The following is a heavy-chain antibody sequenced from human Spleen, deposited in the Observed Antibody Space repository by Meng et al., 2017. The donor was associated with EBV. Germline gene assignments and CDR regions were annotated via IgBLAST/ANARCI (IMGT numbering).Heavy chain of an antibody. CDR2: INHSGSA. CDR1: GGSFSGYG. D-gene: IGHD3-22*01. CDR3: ARGLDDISGYSPAQLDY. Sequence: QLRMWLPWLCKPSVTLASPFAVSGGSFSGYGRTGTRQPPGKGLEWSGEINHSGSANYKPSLKSRVTISVDTSKKQFSLKLSSVTAADTAVYYCARGLDDISGYSPAQLDYWGQGTLVTVSS. J-gene: IGHJ4*02. V-gene: IGHV4-34*01.